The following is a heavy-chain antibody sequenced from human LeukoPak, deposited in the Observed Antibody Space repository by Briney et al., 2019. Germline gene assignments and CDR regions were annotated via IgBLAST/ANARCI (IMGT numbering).Heavy chain of an antibody. CDR1: GGSISLYY. D-gene: IGHD3-10*01. J-gene: IGHJ6*03. CDR2: IFTSGIT. Sequence: SSETLSLTCTVSGGSISLYYWNWIRQPAGKGLEWIGRIFTSGITNCNPSLKSRVTMSVDTSKSQFSLALSSVTAADTAVYYCAREISGSYYDPLGYMDVWGKGTTVTVSS. V-gene: IGHV4-4*07. CDR3: AREISGSYYDPLGYMDV.